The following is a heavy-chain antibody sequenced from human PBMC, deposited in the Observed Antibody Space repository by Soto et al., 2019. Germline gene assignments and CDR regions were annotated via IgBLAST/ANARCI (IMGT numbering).Heavy chain of an antibody. Sequence: SETLSLTCTVSGASMTDYYGSWIRQSPGKGLEHIGYLHYNGFAEYSPSLRSRVSISMDTSKNQFSLRLTSVTAADTAIYYCARSGHTFAGVFWGRGIQVTV. CDR3: ARSGHTFAGVF. J-gene: IGHJ4*02. V-gene: IGHV4-59*01. CDR1: GASMTDYY. D-gene: IGHD3-16*01. CDR2: LHYNGFA.